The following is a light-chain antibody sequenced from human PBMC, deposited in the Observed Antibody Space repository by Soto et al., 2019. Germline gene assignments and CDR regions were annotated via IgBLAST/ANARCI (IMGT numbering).Light chain of an antibody. CDR3: QVWDSSRDQVV. Sequence: SYVLTQPPSVSVAPGQTATITCGGDSIASKSVHWYQQKPGQAPVVVVYDDTSRPSGIPERFSGSNSGNPATLTIIRVEAGDEADYYCQVWDSSRDQVVFGGGTKLTVL. CDR2: DDT. CDR1: SIASKS. V-gene: IGLV3-21*02. J-gene: IGLJ2*01.